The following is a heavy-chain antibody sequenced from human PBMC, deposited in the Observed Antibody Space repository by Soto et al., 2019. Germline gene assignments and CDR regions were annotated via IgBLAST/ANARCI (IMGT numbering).Heavy chain of an antibody. CDR3: ARGGDFWTTLRTGMDV. V-gene: IGHV3-21*01. D-gene: IGHD3-3*01. Sequence: TGGSLRLSCAASGFTFSSYSMNWVRQAPGKGLEWVSSISSSSSYIYYADSVKGRFTISRDNAKNSLYLQMNSLRAEDTAVYYCARGGDFWTTLRTGMDVWGQGTTVTVSS. CDR1: GFTFSSYS. CDR2: ISSSSSYI. J-gene: IGHJ6*02.